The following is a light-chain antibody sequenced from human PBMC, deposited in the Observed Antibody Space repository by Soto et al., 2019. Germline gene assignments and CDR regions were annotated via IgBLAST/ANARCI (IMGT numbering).Light chain of an antibody. CDR2: GAS. CDR1: QTVSSSY. CDR3: QHHGTSSTT. Sequence: EIVLTQSPGSLSLSPGERATLSCRASQTVSSSYLAWYQQKPGQAPRLLIFGASTRATGIPDRFSGGGSGTDFTLTISRLEADDFAVYYCQHHGTSSTTLGQGTRLEIK. J-gene: IGKJ5*01. V-gene: IGKV3-20*01.